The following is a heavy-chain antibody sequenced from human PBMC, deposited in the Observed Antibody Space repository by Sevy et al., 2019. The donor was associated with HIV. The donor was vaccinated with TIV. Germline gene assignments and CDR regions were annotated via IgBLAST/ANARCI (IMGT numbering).Heavy chain of an antibody. CDR1: GYTLTELS. CDR2: FDPEDGET. CDR3: VTDRQMQYCSGGSCYGWFDP. V-gene: IGHV1-24*01. Sequence: ASVKVSCKVSGYTLTELSMHWVRQAPGKGLEWMGGFDPEDGETIYAQKFQGRVTMTEDTSTDTAYMELSSLRSEDTAVYYCVTDRQMQYCSGGSCYGWFDPWGQGTLVTVSS. D-gene: IGHD2-15*01. J-gene: IGHJ5*02.